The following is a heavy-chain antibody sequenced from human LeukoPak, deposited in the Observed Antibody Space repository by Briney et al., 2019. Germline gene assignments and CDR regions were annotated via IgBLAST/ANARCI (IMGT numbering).Heavy chain of an antibody. CDR2: IYYSGST. J-gene: IGHJ4*02. D-gene: IGHD1-26*01. Sequence: SETLSLTCTISGGSISSGDSYWSWIRQPPGKGLEWIGYIYYSGSTYYNPSLKNRVTISVDTSKNQFSLKLNSVTAADTAVYYCADVGGSSGYWGQGTLVTVSS. CDR3: ADVGGSSGY. V-gene: IGHV4-30-4*01. CDR1: GGSISSGDSY.